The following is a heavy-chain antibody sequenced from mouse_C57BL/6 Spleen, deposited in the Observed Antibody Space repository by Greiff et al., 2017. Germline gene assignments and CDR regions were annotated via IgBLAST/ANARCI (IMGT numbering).Heavy chain of an antibody. V-gene: IGHV1-55*01. D-gene: IGHD2-1*01. J-gene: IGHJ3*01. CDR2: IYPGSGST. Sequence: QVQLQQPGAELVKPGASVKMSCKASGYTFTSYWITWVKQRPGQGLEWIGDIYPGSGSTNYNEKFKSKATLTVDTSSSTAYMQLSSLTSEDSAVYYCARSDGNYVSAWFAYWGQGTLVTVSA. CDR3: ARSDGNYVSAWFAY. CDR1: GYTFTSYW.